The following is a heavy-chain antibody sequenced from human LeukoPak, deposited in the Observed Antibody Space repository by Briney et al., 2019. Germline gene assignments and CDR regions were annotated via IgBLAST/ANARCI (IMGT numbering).Heavy chain of an antibody. Sequence: GGSLRLSFAASGFTFSSYSMNWVRQAPGKGLEWVSSISSSSSYIYYADSVKGRFTISRDNAKNSLYLQLNSLRAEDTAVYYCARVLHKINYDSSEYYQFWGQGTLVTVSS. CDR3: ARVLHKINYDSSEYYQF. CDR1: GFTFSSYS. J-gene: IGHJ4*02. V-gene: IGHV3-21*01. CDR2: ISSSSSYI. D-gene: IGHD3-22*01.